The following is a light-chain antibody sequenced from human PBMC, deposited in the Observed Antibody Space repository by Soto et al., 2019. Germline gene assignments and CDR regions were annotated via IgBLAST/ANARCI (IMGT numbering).Light chain of an antibody. CDR2: AAS. CDR3: QQLNTLCT. CDR1: QGISSY. Sequence: DIQLTQSPSFLSASVGDRVTITCRASQGISSYLAWYQQKPGKAPKLLIYAASTLQSGVPSRFSGSGSGTEFTLTISSLQPEDFATYYCQQLNTLCTFGHGTKLEIK. V-gene: IGKV1-9*01. J-gene: IGKJ2*02.